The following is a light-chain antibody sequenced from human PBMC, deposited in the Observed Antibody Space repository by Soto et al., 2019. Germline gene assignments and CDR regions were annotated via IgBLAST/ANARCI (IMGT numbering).Light chain of an antibody. CDR1: SSDVGGYNY. V-gene: IGLV2-14*01. J-gene: IGLJ1*01. CDR3: SSYRSGSILFV. Sequence: QSVLTQPASVSGSPGQSITISCTGTSSDVGGYNYVSWYQQHPGKAPKLMIYEVSNRPSGISNRFSGSKSGNTASLTISGLQAEDEADYYCSSYRSGSILFVFGAGTKVTVL. CDR2: EVS.